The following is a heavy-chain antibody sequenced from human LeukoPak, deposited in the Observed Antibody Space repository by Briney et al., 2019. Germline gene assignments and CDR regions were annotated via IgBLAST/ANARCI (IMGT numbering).Heavy chain of an antibody. CDR3: ARDGGVRLGGASTPWYFDL. CDR1: GDSIRSGGHY. V-gene: IGHV4-31*03. CDR2: ISYAGST. D-gene: IGHD3-16*01. Sequence: SETLSLTCTVSGDSIRSGGHYWSWIRQHPAKGLVWIGYISYAGSTYYNPSLNSRVTISGDTSKNQFSLKLSSVTAADTAVYYCARDGGVRLGGASTPWYFDLWGRGTQVTVSS. J-gene: IGHJ2*01.